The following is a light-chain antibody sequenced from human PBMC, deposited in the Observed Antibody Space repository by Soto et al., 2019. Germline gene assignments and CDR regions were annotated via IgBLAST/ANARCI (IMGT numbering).Light chain of an antibody. V-gene: IGKV1-13*02. CDR3: QQYNSYSQT. Sequence: AIQMTQSPSSLSASVVDRVTITCLASQGIRSDLGWYQKKPGKAPKLLIYDASSLESGVPSRFSGSGSGTEFTLTISSLQPDDFATYYCQQYNSYSQTFGQGTKVDIK. J-gene: IGKJ1*01. CDR1: QGIRSD. CDR2: DAS.